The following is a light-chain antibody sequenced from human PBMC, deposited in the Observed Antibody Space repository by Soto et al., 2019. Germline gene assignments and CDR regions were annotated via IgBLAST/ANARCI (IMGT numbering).Light chain of an antibody. CDR2: DAS. CDR1: QPLXNHY. CDR3: HQFSSHTLT. V-gene: IGKV3-20*01. J-gene: IGKJ4*01. Sequence: LLTKSPCAVSLSPGERATLSCRASQPLXNHYLAWHQQKPGQAPRLLXYDASSRASGSPDRLSGGGSGTDFTRTISRREPDDCDRYYWHQFSSHTLTFGGGTKVDIK.